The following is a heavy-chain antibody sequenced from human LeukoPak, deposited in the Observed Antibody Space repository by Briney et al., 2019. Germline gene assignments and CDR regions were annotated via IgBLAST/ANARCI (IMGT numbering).Heavy chain of an antibody. D-gene: IGHD4-23*01. CDR1: GFTFSRYA. J-gene: IGHJ3*02. V-gene: IGHV3-23*01. CDR3: ARVGLRWSPGDGFDI. Sequence: GGSLRLSCAASGFTFSRYAMTWVRQAPGKGLEWVLSISGSGGSTDYADSVKGRFTISRDNSKNMVYLQMNSLRVEDTALYYCARVGLRWSPGDGFDIWGQGTMVTVSS. CDR2: ISGSGGST.